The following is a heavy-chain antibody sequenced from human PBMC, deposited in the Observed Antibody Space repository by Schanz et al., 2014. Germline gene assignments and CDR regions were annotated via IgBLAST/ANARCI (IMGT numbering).Heavy chain of an antibody. Sequence: EVQLVESGGGLVQPGRSLRLSCAASGFTFDDYAMHWVRHGPGKGLEWVLGISWNRGTIGYADSVKGRFTISRDNAKNSLYLQMNSLRPEDTALYYCAKSRYCTSTSCHIFDYWGQGTLVTVSS. CDR2: ISWNRGTI. D-gene: IGHD2-2*02. V-gene: IGHV3-9*01. CDR1: GFTFDDYA. CDR3: AKSRYCTSTSCHIFDY. J-gene: IGHJ4*02.